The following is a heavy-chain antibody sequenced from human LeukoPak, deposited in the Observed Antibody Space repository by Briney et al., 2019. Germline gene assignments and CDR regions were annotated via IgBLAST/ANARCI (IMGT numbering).Heavy chain of an antibody. V-gene: IGHV3-23*01. CDR1: XSSFTTYS. D-gene: IGHD1-26*01. CDR2: ISGSGGST. Sequence: QPGGSLRLSCAASXSSFTTYSMNWVRQAPGKGLEWVSGISGSGGSTYYADSVKGRFTISRDSSRNTVYLQMNTLRAEDTAVYYCAKGVGTKSRYYFDFWGQGALVTVSS. CDR3: AKGVGTKSRYYFDF. J-gene: IGHJ4*02.